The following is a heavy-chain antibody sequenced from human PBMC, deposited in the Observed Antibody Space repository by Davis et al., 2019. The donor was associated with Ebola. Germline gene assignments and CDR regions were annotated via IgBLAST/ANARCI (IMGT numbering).Heavy chain of an antibody. V-gene: IGHV1-69*13. CDR2: IIPIFGTA. J-gene: IGHJ6*02. CDR1: GGTFSSYA. Sequence: SVKVSCKASGGTFSSYAISWVRQAPGQGLEWMGGIIPIFGTANYAQKFQGRVTITADESTSTAYMELSSLRSEDTAVYYCARHRAGPYYYYGMDVWGQGATVTVSS. D-gene: IGHD3-10*01. CDR3: ARHRAGPYYYYGMDV.